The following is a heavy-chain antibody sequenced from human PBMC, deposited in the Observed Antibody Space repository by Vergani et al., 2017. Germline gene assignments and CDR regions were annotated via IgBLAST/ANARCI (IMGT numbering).Heavy chain of an antibody. CDR3: AKANPRNSGYDYLYYYHAMGV. CDR1: GFTFNHYA. V-gene: IGHV3-23*04. J-gene: IGHJ6*02. D-gene: IGHD5-12*01. Sequence: ELQLVESGGGLVQPGGSLRLSCAASGFTFNHYAMNWVRQAPGKGLEWVSGISGSGGSTYYAGSVKGRFTISRDSSKNTLYLQMNSLSAGDTAVYYCAKANPRNSGYDYLYYYHAMGVLGQGTTVTVSS. CDR2: ISGSGGST.